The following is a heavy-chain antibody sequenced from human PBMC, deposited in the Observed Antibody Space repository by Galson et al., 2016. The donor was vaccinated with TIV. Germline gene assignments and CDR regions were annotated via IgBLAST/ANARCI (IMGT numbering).Heavy chain of an antibody. CDR3: ARDIPCGGSCYFFDD. Sequence: SVKVSCKASGGPFTNYAVTWARQAPGQGLEWMGGNLPISGTTHYAQNFQGRLTITTDEFTTTVDMVLCSLRSADTAVYYCARDIPCGGSCYFFDDWGQGTLVTVSS. D-gene: IGHD2-21*01. CDR2: NLPISGTT. CDR1: GGPFTNYA. J-gene: IGHJ4*02. V-gene: IGHV1-69*05.